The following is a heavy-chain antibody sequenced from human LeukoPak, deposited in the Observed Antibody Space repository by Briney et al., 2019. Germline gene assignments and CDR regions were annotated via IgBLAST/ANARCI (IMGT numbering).Heavy chain of an antibody. CDR1: GFTFDDYG. V-gene: IGHV3-20*04. D-gene: IGHD3-22*01. Sequence: PGGSLRLSCAAPGFTFDDYGMSWVRQAPGKGLEWVSGINWNGGSTGYADSVKGRFTISRDNAKNSLYLQMNSLRAEDTALYYCARRRAYYDSSAYFDYWGQGTLVTVSS. J-gene: IGHJ4*02. CDR2: INWNGGST. CDR3: ARRRAYYDSSAYFDY.